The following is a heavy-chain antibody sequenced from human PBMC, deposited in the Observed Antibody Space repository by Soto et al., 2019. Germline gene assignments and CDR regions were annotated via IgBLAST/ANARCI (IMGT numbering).Heavy chain of an antibody. CDR1: GFTFSSYA. Sequence: GGSLRLSCAASGFTFSSYAMHWVRQAPGKGLEWVAVISYDGSNKYYADSVEGRFTISRDNSKNTLYLQMNSLRAEDTAVYYCASAFGVVITYYYYGMDVWGQGTTVTVSS. J-gene: IGHJ6*02. D-gene: IGHD3-3*01. CDR2: ISYDGSNK. V-gene: IGHV3-30-3*01. CDR3: ASAFGVVITYYYYGMDV.